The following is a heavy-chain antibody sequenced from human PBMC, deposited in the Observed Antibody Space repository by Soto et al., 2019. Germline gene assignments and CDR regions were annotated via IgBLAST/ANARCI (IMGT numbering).Heavy chain of an antibody. CDR3: ARVRGDSYHYYYYYMDV. Sequence: GGSLRLSCAASGFTFSSYGMHWVRQAPGKGLEWVAVIWYDGSNKYYADSVKGRFTISRDNSKNTLYLQMNSLRAEDTAVYYCARVRGDSYHYYYYYMDVWGKGTTVTVSS. CDR2: IWYDGSNK. J-gene: IGHJ6*03. V-gene: IGHV3-33*01. CDR1: GFTFSSYG. D-gene: IGHD2-21*02.